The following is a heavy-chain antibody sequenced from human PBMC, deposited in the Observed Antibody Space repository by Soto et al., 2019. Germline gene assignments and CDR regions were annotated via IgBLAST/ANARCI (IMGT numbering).Heavy chain of an antibody. CDR3: ARIPYSYGLYYFDY. D-gene: IGHD5-18*01. CDR1: WCSLSNARMG. V-gene: IGHV2-26*01. J-gene: IGHJ4*02. CDR2: IFSNDEK. Sequence: XGPTLVTPTETLTLTCTVYWCSLSNARMGVSWIRQPPGKALEWLAHIFSNDEKSYSTSLKSRLTTSKDTSKSQVVLTMNNMEPVDTATYYCARIPYSYGLYYFDYWGQGTLVTVS.